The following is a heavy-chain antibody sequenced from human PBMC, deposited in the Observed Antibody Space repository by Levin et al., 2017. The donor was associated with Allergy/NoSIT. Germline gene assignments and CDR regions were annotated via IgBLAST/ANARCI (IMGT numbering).Heavy chain of an antibody. J-gene: IGHJ5*02. V-gene: IGHV3-30-3*01. CDR1: GFTFSSYA. D-gene: IGHD6-19*01. CDR3: ARDWGSGQISNWFDP. Sequence: GESLKISCAASGFTFSSYAMHWVRQAPGKGLEWVAVISYDGSNKYYADSVKGRFTISRDNSKNTLYLQMNSLRAEDTAVYYCARDWGSGQISNWFDPWGQGTLVTVSS. CDR2: ISYDGSNK.